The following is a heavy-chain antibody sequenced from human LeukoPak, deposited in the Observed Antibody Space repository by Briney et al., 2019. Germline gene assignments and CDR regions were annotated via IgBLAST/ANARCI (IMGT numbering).Heavy chain of an antibody. J-gene: IGHJ4*02. D-gene: IGHD5-12*01. Sequence: PGGSLRLSCAASGFTFSSYWMSWVRQAPGKGLEWVANIKQDGSEKYYADSVKGRFTISRDNSKNTLYLQMNSLRAEDTAVYYCAKGPPSGYLALPDDIGDDYWGQGTLVTVSS. V-gene: IGHV3-7*03. CDR3: AKGPPSGYLALPDDIGDDY. CDR1: GFTFSSYW. CDR2: IKQDGSEK.